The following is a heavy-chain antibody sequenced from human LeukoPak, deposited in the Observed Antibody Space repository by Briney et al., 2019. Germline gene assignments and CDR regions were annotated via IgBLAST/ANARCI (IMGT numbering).Heavy chain of an antibody. CDR2: IIPILGIA. D-gene: IGHD2-2*01. CDR3: ARATREMPVGSSTSCYRCYYMDV. J-gene: IGHJ6*03. CDR1: GYTFTSYG. V-gene: IGHV1-69*04. Sequence: VASVKVSCKASGYTFTSYGISWVRQAPGQGLEWMGRIIPILGIANYAQKFQGRVTITADESTSTAYMELSSLRSEDTAVYYCARATREMPVGSSTSCYRCYYMDVWGKGTTVTVSS.